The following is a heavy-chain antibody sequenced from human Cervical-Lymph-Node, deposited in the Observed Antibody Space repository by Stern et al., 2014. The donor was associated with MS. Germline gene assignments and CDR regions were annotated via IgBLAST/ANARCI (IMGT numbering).Heavy chain of an antibody. J-gene: IGHJ4*02. CDR2: ITKFGSA. CDR1: GFTVSRDY. CDR3: ARDTSSPERSDW. Sequence: EVQLVESGGGVIQPGGSLRLSCTASGFTVSRDYMTWVRQAPGKGLEWVSLITKFGSAFYTDSVKGRFTISRDDSKNTVYLHKTSLRAEDTAMYYCARDTSSPERSDWWGQGTLVTVSS. V-gene: IGHV3-53*01. D-gene: IGHD1-1*01.